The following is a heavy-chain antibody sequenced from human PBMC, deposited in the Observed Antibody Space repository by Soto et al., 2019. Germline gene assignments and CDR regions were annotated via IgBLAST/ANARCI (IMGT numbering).Heavy chain of an antibody. V-gene: IGHV4-31*03. CDR2: IYYSGST. D-gene: IGHD3-3*01. CDR3: ARGNSGSYYDFWSGYTSYFDY. Sequence: ASETLSLTCTVSGGSISSGGYYWSWIRQHPGKGLEWIGYIYYSGSTYYNPSLKSRVTISVDTSKNQFSLKLSSVTAADTAVYYCARGNSGSYYDFWSGYTSYFDYWGQGTLVTVSS. J-gene: IGHJ4*02. CDR1: GGSISSGGYY.